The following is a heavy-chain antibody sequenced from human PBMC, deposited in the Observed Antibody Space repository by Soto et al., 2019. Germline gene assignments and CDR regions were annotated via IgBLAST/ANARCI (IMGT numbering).Heavy chain of an antibody. J-gene: IGHJ4*02. CDR2: IWYDGSIK. Sequence: QVQLVESGGGVVRPERSLRLSCEASGFNFSNYGLHWVRQAPGKGLEWVAFIWYDGSIKSYADFVKGRFTISRDNSKNTLSLQMNSLRAEDTAVYYCARDSPRGGDISNWGRGTPVTVSS. CDR3: ARDSPRGGDISN. D-gene: IGHD2-21*01. CDR1: GFNFSNYG. V-gene: IGHV3-33*01.